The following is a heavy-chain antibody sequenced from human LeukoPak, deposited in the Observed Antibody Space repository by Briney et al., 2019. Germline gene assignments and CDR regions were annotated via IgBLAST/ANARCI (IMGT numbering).Heavy chain of an antibody. V-gene: IGHV3-7*01. CDR2: IKQDGSEK. CDR3: ARDCSSTSCYDAFDI. J-gene: IGHJ3*02. Sequence: GGSLRLSCAASGFTFSSYWMSWVRQASGKGLEWVANIKQDGSEKYYVDSVKGRFTISRDNAKNSLYLQMNSLRAEDTAVYYCARDCSSTSCYDAFDIWGQGTMVTVSS. D-gene: IGHD2-2*01. CDR1: GFTFSSYW.